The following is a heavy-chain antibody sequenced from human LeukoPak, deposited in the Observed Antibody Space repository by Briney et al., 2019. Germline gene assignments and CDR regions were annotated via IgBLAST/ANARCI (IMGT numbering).Heavy chain of an antibody. CDR2: ISYDGSNK. D-gene: IGHD3-22*01. Sequence: GGSLRLSCAASGLTFSSYAMHGVRQAPGKGLEWVAVISYDGSNKYYADSVKGRFTISRDNSKNTLYLQMNSLRAEDTAVYYCARASYSYDISGWVPFDYWGQGTLVTVSS. J-gene: IGHJ4*02. CDR1: GLTFSSYA. V-gene: IGHV3-30*04. CDR3: ARASYSYDISGWVPFDY.